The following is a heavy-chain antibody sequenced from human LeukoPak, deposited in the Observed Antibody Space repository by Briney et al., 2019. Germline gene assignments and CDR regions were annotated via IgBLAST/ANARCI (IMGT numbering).Heavy chain of an antibody. V-gene: IGHV3-30*18. Sequence: PGRSLRLSCAASGFTFSSCGMHWVRQAPGKGLEWVAVISYDGSNKLYADSVKGRFTISRDNSKNTLFVQMNSLRAEDTAVYYCAKDGHGNGWSRFYYFDYWGQGTLVTVSS. D-gene: IGHD6-19*01. CDR2: ISYDGSNK. CDR3: AKDGHGNGWSRFYYFDY. J-gene: IGHJ4*02. CDR1: GFTFSSCG.